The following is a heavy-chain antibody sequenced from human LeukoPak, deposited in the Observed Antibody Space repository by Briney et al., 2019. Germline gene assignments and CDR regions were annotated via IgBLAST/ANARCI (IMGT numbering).Heavy chain of an antibody. CDR2: MFYSGST. D-gene: IGHD3-10*01. Sequence: PSETLSLTCTVSGGSISSHFWSWIRQPTGKGLEWIGYMFYSGSTNYNPSLKSRVTISVDASKNQFSLKLTSVSAADTAVYYCARDRAPVTMIRGAPGGFDPWGQGTLVTVSS. V-gene: IGHV4-59*11. CDR3: ARDRAPVTMIRGAPGGFDP. J-gene: IGHJ5*02. CDR1: GGSISSHF.